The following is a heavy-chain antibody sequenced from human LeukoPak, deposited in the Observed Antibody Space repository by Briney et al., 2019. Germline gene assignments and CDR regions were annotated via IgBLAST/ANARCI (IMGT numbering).Heavy chain of an antibody. Sequence: GASVKVSCKASGYTFTSYGISWVRQAPGQGLEWMGWISAYNGNTNYAQKLQGRVTMTTDTSTSTAYMELRSLRSDDTAVYYCARGLYVRGVIRTPDWYFDLWGRGTLVTVSS. CDR3: ARGLYVRGVIRTPDWYFDL. D-gene: IGHD3-10*01. CDR2: ISAYNGNT. J-gene: IGHJ2*01. V-gene: IGHV1-18*01. CDR1: GYTFTSYG.